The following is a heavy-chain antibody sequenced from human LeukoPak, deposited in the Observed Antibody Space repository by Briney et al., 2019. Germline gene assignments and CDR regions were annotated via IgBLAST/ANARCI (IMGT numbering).Heavy chain of an antibody. V-gene: IGHV4-39*01. Sequence: SETLSLTCTVSGGSISSSSYYWGWIRQPPGKGLEWIGSIYYSGSTYYNPSLKSRVTISVDTSKNQFSLKLSSVTAADTAVYYCARQQSYNYYDSSRNAFDIWGQGTMVTVSS. J-gene: IGHJ3*02. D-gene: IGHD3-22*01. CDR1: GGSISSSSYY. CDR2: IYYSGST. CDR3: ARQQSYNYYDSSRNAFDI.